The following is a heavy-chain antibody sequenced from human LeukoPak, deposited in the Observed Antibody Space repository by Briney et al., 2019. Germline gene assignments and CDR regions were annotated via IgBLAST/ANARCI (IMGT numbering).Heavy chain of an antibody. D-gene: IGHD3-10*01. CDR3: ASVDYYGSGNYYNDVDY. V-gene: IGHV3-21*01. CDR2: VSSSSSYI. J-gene: IGHJ4*02. CDR1: GVTFSSYS. Sequence: GGSLRLSCAASGVTFSSYSMNWVRQAPGKGLEWVSSVSSSSSYIYYADSVKGRFTISRDNAKNSLYLQMNSLRAEDTAVYYCASVDYYGSGNYYNDVDYWGQGTLVTVSS.